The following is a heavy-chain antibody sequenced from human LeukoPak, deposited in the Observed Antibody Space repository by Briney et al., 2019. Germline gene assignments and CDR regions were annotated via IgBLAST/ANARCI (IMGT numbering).Heavy chain of an antibody. CDR1: GGSFSGYY. D-gene: IGHD3-10*01. V-gene: IGHV4-34*01. Sequence: PSESLSLTCAVYGGSFSGYYWSWIRHPPGKGLGWIGEINHRGSTNYNPSLKRRVTISLDTSKKQFYLKLSSVTAADTAVYSCARLPGAAMVRGVMSRWGQGTLVTVSS. CDR3: ARLPGAAMVRGVMSR. J-gene: IGHJ4*02. CDR2: INHRGST.